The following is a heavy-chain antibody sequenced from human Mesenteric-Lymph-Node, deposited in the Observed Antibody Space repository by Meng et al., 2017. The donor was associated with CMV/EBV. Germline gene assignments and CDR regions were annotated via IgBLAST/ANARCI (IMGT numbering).Heavy chain of an antibody. CDR3: ARASYDSSGYYFPRFDP. J-gene: IGHJ5*02. V-gene: IGHV4-31*02. Sequence: SISSGGCYWTWIRQHPGKGVEWIGCISCSGRTYYNPTLKSRVIVSVDTSKNQCSRKLRSVTAADTAVYYCARASYDSSGYYFPRFDPWGQGTLVTVSS. CDR1: SISSGGCY. D-gene: IGHD3-22*01. CDR2: ISCSGRT.